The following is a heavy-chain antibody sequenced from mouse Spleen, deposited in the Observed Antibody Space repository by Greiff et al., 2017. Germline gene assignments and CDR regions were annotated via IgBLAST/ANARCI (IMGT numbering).Heavy chain of an antibody. CDR2: IDPETGGT. CDR1: GYTFTDYE. D-gene: IGHD1-1*01. CDR3: TRRGTTVVADWYFDV. J-gene: IGHJ1*01. V-gene: IGHV1-15*01. Sequence: QVQLKESGAELVRPGASVTLSCKASGYTFTDYEMHWVKQTPVHGLEWIGAIDPETGGTAYNQKFKGKAILTADKSSSTAYMELRSLTSEDSAVYYCTRRGTTVVADWYFDVWGAGTTVTVSS.